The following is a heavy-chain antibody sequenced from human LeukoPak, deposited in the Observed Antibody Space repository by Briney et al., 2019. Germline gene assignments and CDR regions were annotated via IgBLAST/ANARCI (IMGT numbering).Heavy chain of an antibody. Sequence: GASVKVSCKASGGTFSSYAISWVRQAPGQGLEWMGGIIPIFSTANYAQKFQGRVTITADESTSTAYMELSSLRSEDTAVYYCARSEDRSGWYWAFDIWGQGTVVTAS. CDR1: GGTFSSYA. CDR2: IIPIFSTA. D-gene: IGHD6-19*01. J-gene: IGHJ3*02. CDR3: ARSEDRSGWYWAFDI. V-gene: IGHV1-69*13.